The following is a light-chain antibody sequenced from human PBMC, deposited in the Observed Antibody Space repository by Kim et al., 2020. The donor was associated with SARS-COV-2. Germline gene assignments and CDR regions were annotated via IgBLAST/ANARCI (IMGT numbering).Light chain of an antibody. CDR1: QSVSRNS. CDR3: QQYGFSPQT. Sequence: EIVLTQSPGTLSLSPGERATLSCRASQSVSRNSLAWYQQKPGQAPRLLIYAASSRAAGIPDRFSGSGSGTDFTLTISRLEPEDFVVYYCQQYGFSPQTFGQGTKVDIK. J-gene: IGKJ1*01. V-gene: IGKV3-20*01. CDR2: AAS.